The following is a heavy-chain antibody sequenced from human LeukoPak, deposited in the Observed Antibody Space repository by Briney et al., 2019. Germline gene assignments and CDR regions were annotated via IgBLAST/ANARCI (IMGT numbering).Heavy chain of an antibody. CDR2: ISYDGINK. CDR3: ARDLRITFFGVVTATGGLDS. J-gene: IGHJ5*01. D-gene: IGHD3-3*01. V-gene: IGHV3-30*09. CDR1: GFTFSNYA. Sequence: GGSLRLSCATSGFTFSNYAMHWVRQAPGKGLTWLAVISYDGINKYYAASVQGRFAISRDNSNNIVYLEMNSLRFEDTALYYCARDLRITFFGVVTATGGLDSWGRGTLVTVSS.